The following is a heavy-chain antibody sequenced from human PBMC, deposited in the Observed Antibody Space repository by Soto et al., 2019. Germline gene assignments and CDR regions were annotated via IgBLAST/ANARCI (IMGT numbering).Heavy chain of an antibody. CDR2: ICAYNGNT. CDR1: GYTFTSYG. J-gene: IGHJ6*02. Sequence: QVQLVQSGAEVKKPGASVKVSCKASGYTFTSYGISWVRQAPGQGLEWMGWICAYNGNTNYAQKLQGRVTMNTDTSPGTASMELRSLRSGDTAVYYCARGIVYAYYYYYGMDVWGQGTTVTVSS. CDR3: ARGIVYAYYYYYGMDV. V-gene: IGHV1-18*01. D-gene: IGHD2-8*01.